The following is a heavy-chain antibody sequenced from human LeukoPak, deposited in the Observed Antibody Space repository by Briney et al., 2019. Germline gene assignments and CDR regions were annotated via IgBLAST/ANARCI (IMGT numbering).Heavy chain of an antibody. CDR1: YDFISDYY. CDR3: ARDTHSLRWYL. J-gene: IGHJ2*01. CDR2: ISHSGSA. D-gene: IGHD3-10*01. V-gene: IGHV4-59*01. Sequence: SETLSLTCSVSYDFISDYYWSWLRQPPGKGLEWVGYISHSGSANYSPSLNSRVTISIDTSKNQFSLRLTSVTAADTAVYYCARDTHSLRWYLWGRGTLVTVSS.